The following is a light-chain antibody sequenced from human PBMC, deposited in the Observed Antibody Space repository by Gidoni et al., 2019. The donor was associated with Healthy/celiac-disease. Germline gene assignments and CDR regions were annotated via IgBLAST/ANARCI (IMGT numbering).Light chain of an antibody. CDR2: GAS. CDR3: QQYNNWPPLT. CDR1: QSVSSN. V-gene: IGKV3-15*01. J-gene: IGKJ4*01. Sequence: EIVMTQSPATLSVSPGERASLSCRASQSVSSNVAWYQQKPGQAPSLLIYGASTRATGIPAMFSGSGSGTEFTLTISSLQSDDFAVHYCQQYNNWPPLTFGGGTKVEIK.